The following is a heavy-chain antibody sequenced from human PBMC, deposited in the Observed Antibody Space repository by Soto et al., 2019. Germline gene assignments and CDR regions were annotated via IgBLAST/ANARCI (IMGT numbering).Heavy chain of an antibody. Sequence: GGSLRLSCAASGFTFSSYGMHWVRQAPGKGLEWVAVIWYDGSNKYYADSVKGRFTISRDNSKNTLYLQMNSLRAEDTAVYYCAREGSTTHYYYYGMDVWGQGTTVTVSS. CDR3: AREGSTTHYYYYGMDV. CDR1: GFTFSSYG. J-gene: IGHJ6*02. D-gene: IGHD5-12*01. V-gene: IGHV3-33*01. CDR2: IWYDGSNK.